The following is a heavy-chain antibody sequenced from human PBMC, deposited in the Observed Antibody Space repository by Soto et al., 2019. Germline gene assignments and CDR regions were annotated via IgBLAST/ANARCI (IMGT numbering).Heavy chain of an antibody. CDR2: IYYSGST. CDR3: ARSGGDYSNYPSDY. CDR1: GGSISSGGYY. Sequence: SETLSLTCTVSGGSISSGGYYWSWIRQHPGKGLEWIGYIYYSGSTYYNPSLKSRVTISVDTSKNQFSLKLSSVTAADTAVYYCARSGGDYSNYPSDYWGQGTLVTVSS. D-gene: IGHD4-4*01. V-gene: IGHV4-31*03. J-gene: IGHJ4*02.